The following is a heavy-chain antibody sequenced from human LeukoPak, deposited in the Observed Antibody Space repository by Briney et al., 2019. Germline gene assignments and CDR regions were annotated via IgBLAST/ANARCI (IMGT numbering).Heavy chain of an antibody. Sequence: PGGSLRLSCAASGFTFSNYAMSWVRQAPGTGLEWVSVISAGGGSTNYADSVKGRFTISRDNSKNTVYLQMNSLRAEDTAVYYCAKGLVRGVIITDHYFDYWGQGTLVTVSS. V-gene: IGHV3-23*01. J-gene: IGHJ4*02. CDR3: AKGLVRGVIITDHYFDY. CDR2: ISAGGGST. D-gene: IGHD3-10*01. CDR1: GFTFSNYA.